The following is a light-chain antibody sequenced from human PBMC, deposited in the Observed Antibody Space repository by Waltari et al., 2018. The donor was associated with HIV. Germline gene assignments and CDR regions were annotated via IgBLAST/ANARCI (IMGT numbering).Light chain of an antibody. CDR1: QSVSSSY. CDR2: GAS. J-gene: IGKJ1*01. Sequence: EIVLTQSPGTLSLSPVERATLSCRASQSVSSSYLAWYQQKPGQAPRLFIYGASSRATGIPDRFSGSGSGTDFTLTISRLEPEDFALYYCQQYGNSPRTFGQGTKVEIK. V-gene: IGKV3-20*01. CDR3: QQYGNSPRT.